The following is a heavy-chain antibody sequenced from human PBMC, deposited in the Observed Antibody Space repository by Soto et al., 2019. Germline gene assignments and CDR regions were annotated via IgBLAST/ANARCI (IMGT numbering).Heavy chain of an antibody. D-gene: IGHD6-19*01. CDR1: GFTFSSYG. V-gene: IGHV3-30*18. J-gene: IGHJ6*02. CDR2: ISYDGSNK. Sequence: GSLRLSCAASGFTFSSYGMHWVRQAPGKGLEWLAVISYDGSNKYYADSVKGRFTIARDNSKNTLFLQMNSLRAEDTAVYYCAKDLNSGTESYYYGMDVWGQGTTVTVSS. CDR3: AKDLNSGTESYYYGMDV.